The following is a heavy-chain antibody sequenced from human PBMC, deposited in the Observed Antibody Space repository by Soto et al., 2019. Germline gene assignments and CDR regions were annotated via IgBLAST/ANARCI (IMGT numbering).Heavy chain of an antibody. CDR3: ARGGWGCTNRVCSPRYYYYYYGMDV. J-gene: IGHJ6*02. CDR1: GGSFSGYY. Sequence: SSETLSLTCAVYGGSFSGYYWSWIRQPPGKGLEWIGEINHSGSTNYNPSLKSRVTISVDTSKNQFSLKLSSVTAADTAVYYCARGGWGCTNRVCSPRYYYYYYGMDVWGQGTTVTVSS. V-gene: IGHV4-34*01. CDR2: INHSGST. D-gene: IGHD2-8*01.